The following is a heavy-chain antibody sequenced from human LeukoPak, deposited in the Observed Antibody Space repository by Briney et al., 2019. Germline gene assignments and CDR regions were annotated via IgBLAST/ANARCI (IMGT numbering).Heavy chain of an antibody. V-gene: IGHV3-7*01. CDR1: GFTFSNYA. CDR2: IRPDGNEK. CDR3: ARGRGFDS. J-gene: IGHJ4*02. Sequence: PGGSLRLSCAASGFTFSNYAMNWVRQAPGKGLEWVAYIRPDGNEKFYMDSVKGRFTISRDNAKNSLYLQMDSLRVDDTAVYYCARGRGFDSWGQGALVTISS.